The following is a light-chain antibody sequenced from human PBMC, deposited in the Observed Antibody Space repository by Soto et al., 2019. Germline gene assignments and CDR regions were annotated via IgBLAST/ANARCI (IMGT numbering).Light chain of an antibody. CDR3: QQYNDWPPKIT. Sequence: EIVMTQSPATLSVSPGERATLSCRASQSVSSNLAWYQQKPGQAPRLLIYGASTRATGIPARFSGSGSGTEFTLIISSLQSEDFAVYYCQQYNDWPPKITFGQGTRLEIK. V-gene: IGKV3-15*01. CDR2: GAS. J-gene: IGKJ5*01. CDR1: QSVSSN.